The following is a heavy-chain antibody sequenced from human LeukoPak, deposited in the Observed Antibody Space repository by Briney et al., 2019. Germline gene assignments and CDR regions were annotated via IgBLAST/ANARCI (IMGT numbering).Heavy chain of an antibody. D-gene: IGHD6-19*01. CDR3: ASPGYSSGWRY. CDR2: IYSGGST. CDR1: GFTVSSNY. J-gene: IGHJ4*02. Sequence: GGSLRLSCAASGFTVSSNYMSWVRQAPGKGLEWVSVIYSGGSTYYADSVKGRFTISRDNSKNTLYLQMNSLRAEDTAVYHCASPGYSSGWRYWGQGTLVTVSS. V-gene: IGHV3-53*01.